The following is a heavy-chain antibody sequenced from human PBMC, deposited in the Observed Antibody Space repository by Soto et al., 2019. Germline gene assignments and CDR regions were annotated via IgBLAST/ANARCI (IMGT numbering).Heavy chain of an antibody. CDR3: ARDDILCSGCSCYGVPMGV. J-gene: IGHJ6*03. CDR1: GFTVSSKY. V-gene: IGHV3-66*01. Sequence: EVQLVESGGGLVQPGGSLRLSCAASGFTVSSKYMSWVRQAPGKGLEWVSLIQSGGTTYYADSVKGRFTISRDSSKNMLHLQMDSLRAEDTAVYYCARDDILCSGCSCYGVPMGVWGKGTTVTVSS. D-gene: IGHD2-15*01. CDR2: IQSGGTT.